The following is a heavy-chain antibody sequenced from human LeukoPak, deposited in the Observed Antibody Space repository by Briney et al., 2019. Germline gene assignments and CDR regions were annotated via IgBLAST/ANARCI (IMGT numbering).Heavy chain of an antibody. V-gene: IGHV1-3*01. CDR2: IHAGNGNT. J-gene: IGHJ4*02. CDR1: GYSLTSYA. Sequence: GASLKLSCTASGYSLTSYAMNWVRQAPGQGLEWMGWIHAGNGNTKYSEKFQGRLTITRDTSASTGYMEMSSLRWEDTAVYYCAREGSGASFVDYWGQGTLVTVSS. CDR3: AREGSGASFVDY. D-gene: IGHD2-15*01.